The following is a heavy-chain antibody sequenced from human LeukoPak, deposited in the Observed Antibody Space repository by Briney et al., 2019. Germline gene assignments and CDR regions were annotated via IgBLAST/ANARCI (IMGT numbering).Heavy chain of an antibody. Sequence: PSETLSLTCTVSGGSISSSSYYWGWIRQPPGKGLEWIGSIYYSGSTYYNPSLKSRVTISVDTSKNQFSLKLSSVTAADTAVYYCARDVTVTTSLGYYYYYYMDVWGKGTTVTVSS. J-gene: IGHJ6*03. D-gene: IGHD4-17*01. CDR2: IYYSGST. CDR1: GGSISSSSYY. V-gene: IGHV4-39*07. CDR3: ARDVTVTTSLGYYYYYYMDV.